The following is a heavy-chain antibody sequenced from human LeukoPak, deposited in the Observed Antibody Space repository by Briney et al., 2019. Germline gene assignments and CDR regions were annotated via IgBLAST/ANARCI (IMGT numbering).Heavy chain of an antibody. D-gene: IGHD5-12*01. J-gene: IGHJ4*02. CDR3: ASRYSGYGRIPANEFDY. Sequence: SVKVSCKASGGTFSSYTICWVRHAPGHGLDWMGTIIPILGIANYAQKFQGRVTITADKSTSTAYMELSSLRSEDTAVYYCASRYSGYGRIPANEFDYWGQGTLVTVSS. CDR2: IIPILGIA. V-gene: IGHV1-69*02. CDR1: GGTFSSYT.